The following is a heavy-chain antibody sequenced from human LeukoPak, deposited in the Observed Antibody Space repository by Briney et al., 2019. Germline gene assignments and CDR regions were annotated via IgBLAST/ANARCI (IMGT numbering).Heavy chain of an antibody. CDR2: IWDTEIT. V-gene: IGHV4-59*01. D-gene: IGHD5-12*01. Sequence: SETLSLTCTVSGGSIRSYFWSWLRQPPGKGLEWIGYIWDTEITDYNPSLKSRVTISLDTSKNHFPLKLRSVTAADTALYFCARGLVLATDDAFDIWGQGTLVTASS. CDR1: GGSIRSYF. CDR3: ARGLVLATDDAFDI. J-gene: IGHJ3*02.